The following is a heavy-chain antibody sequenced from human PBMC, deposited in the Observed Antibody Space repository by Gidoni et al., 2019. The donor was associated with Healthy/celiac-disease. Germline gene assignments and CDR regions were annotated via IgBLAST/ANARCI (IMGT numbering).Heavy chain of an antibody. CDR1: GFPFSSYS. J-gene: IGHJ6*02. CDR3: ARGEGNYYYYGMDV. CDR2: ISSSSSTI. Sequence: EVQLVESGGGLVQPGGSLRLSCAASGFPFSSYSMNWVRQAPGKGLEWVSYISSSSSTIYYADSVKGRFTISRDNAKNSLYLQMNSLRDEDTAVYYCARGEGNYYYYGMDVWGQGTTVTVSS. V-gene: IGHV3-48*02.